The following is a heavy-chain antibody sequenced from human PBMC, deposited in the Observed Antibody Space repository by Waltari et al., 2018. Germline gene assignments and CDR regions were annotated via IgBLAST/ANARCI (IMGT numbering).Heavy chain of an antibody. D-gene: IGHD6-13*01. J-gene: IGHJ4*02. V-gene: IGHV4-34*01. CDR1: GFTFSSYS. Sequence: VQLVESGGGLVQPGGSLRLSCAASGFTFSSYSMNWVRQPPGKGLEWIVEINHSGSTNYNPSRKSLVTISVVTSKNQFSLKLRSVSAADTAVYYCAIATVIAAQPYYFDYWGQGTLVTVSS. CDR3: AIATVIAAQPYYFDY. CDR2: INHSGST.